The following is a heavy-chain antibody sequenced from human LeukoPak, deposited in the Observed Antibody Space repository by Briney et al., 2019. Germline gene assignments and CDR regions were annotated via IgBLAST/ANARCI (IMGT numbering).Heavy chain of an antibody. CDR2: IYHGGNT. D-gene: IGHD3-10*01. V-gene: IGHV4-38-2*02. Sequence: PSETLSLTCTVSGYSISSGHYWGWIRQPPGKGLEWIGTIYHGGNTYYNPSLKSRAALSVDTSKNQFSLRLSSVTAADTAVYYCARDMMVRGVITDNWFDPWGQGTLVTVSS. CDR3: ARDMMVRGVITDNWFDP. J-gene: IGHJ5*02. CDR1: GYSISSGHY.